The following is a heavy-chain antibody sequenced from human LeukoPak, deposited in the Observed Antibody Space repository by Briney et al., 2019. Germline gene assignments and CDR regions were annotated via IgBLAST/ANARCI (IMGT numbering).Heavy chain of an antibody. CDR3: ARRCSGGSCYDESPFDY. D-gene: IGHD2-15*01. J-gene: IGHJ4*02. V-gene: IGHV1-69*05. CDR2: IIPIFGTA. Sequence: ASVKVSCKASGGTFSSYAISWVRQAPGQGLEWMGGIIPIFGTANYAQKFQGRVTITTDESTSTAYMELSSLRSEDTAVYYCARRCSGGSCYDESPFDYWGQGTLVTVSS. CDR1: GGTFSSYA.